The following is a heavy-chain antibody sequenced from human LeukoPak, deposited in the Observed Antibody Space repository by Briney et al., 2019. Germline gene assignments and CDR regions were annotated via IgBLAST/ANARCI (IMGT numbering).Heavy chain of an antibody. V-gene: IGHV3-30*04. D-gene: IGHD3-9*01. Sequence: GGSLRLSCAASGFTFSSYAMHWVRQAPGKGLEWVAVISYDESNKYYADSVKGRFTISRDNSKNTLYLQMNSLRAEDTAVYYCARDIGGSTGYYSWGQGTLVTVSS. J-gene: IGHJ4*02. CDR2: ISYDESNK. CDR1: GFTFSSYA. CDR3: ARDIGGSTGYYS.